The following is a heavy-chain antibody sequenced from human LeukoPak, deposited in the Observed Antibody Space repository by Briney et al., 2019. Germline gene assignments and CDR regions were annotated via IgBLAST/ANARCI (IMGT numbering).Heavy chain of an antibody. CDR1: GFTFSFYG. CDR3: ARDPEANWAFFDY. CDR2: LSYDGSNK. Sequence: PGRSLRLSCAASGFTFSFYGIHWVRQAPGKGLEWVAVLSYDGSNKFYADSVKGRFTVSRDNSKNTLYLQMSSLRSEDTAVYYCARDPEANWAFFDYWGQGTLVTVSS. J-gene: IGHJ4*02. V-gene: IGHV3-30*03. D-gene: IGHD1-26*01.